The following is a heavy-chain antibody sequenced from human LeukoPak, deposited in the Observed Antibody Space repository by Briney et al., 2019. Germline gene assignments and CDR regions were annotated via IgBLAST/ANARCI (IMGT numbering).Heavy chain of an antibody. CDR3: ARSGAGWFDY. D-gene: IGHD6-19*01. V-gene: IGHV3-53*01. J-gene: IGHJ4*02. CDR2: IYADGST. CDR1: GFAVSTHF. Sequence: GGSLRLSCAASGFAVSTHFMSWVRQAPGKRLEWVSVIYADGSTYYADSVKGRFTISRDNSKNTLYLQMNSLSAEDTAVYYCARSGAGWFDYWGQGTLVTVSS.